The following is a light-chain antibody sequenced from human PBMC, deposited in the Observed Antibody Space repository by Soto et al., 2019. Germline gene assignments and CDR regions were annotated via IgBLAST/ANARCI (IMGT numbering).Light chain of an antibody. Sequence: EFVLTQSPGTLSLYPGERATLSCRASQTVRNNYLAWYQQKPGQAPRLLIYDASSRATGIPDRFSGGGSGTDFTLTISRLEPEDFALYYCQQFSSYPHTFGGGTKVDIK. J-gene: IGKJ4*01. V-gene: IGKV3-20*01. CDR1: QTVRNNY. CDR2: DAS. CDR3: QQFSSYPHT.